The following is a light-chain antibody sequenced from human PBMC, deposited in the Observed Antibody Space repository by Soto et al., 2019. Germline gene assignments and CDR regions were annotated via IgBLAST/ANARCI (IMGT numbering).Light chain of an antibody. CDR2: CAS. J-gene: IGKJ1*01. V-gene: IGKV3-20*01. Sequence: EIVLTQSPGTLSLSPGERATLSCRASQSVSSSYLAWYQQKPGQAPRLLIYCASSSATGIPDRFSGSGSGTDFYLTIRRLESEDFAVYYCQQYGSSHRTFGQGTKV. CDR3: QQYGSSHRT. CDR1: QSVSSSY.